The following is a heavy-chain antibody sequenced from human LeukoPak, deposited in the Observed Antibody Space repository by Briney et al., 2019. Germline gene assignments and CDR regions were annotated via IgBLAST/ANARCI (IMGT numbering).Heavy chain of an antibody. CDR3: ARGVFDYDFWSGYINWFDP. V-gene: IGHV1-8*02. CDR2: MNPNSGNT. D-gene: IGHD3-3*01. Sequence: ASVKVSCKASGGTFSSYAISWVRQAPGQGLEWMGWMNPNSGNTGYAQKFQGRVTMTGNTSISTAYMELSSLRSEDTAVYYCARGVFDYDFWSGYINWFDPWGQGTLVTVSS. CDR1: GGTFSSYA. J-gene: IGHJ5*02.